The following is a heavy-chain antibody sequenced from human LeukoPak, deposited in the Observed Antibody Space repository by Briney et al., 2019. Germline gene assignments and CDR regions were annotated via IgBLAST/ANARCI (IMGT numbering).Heavy chain of an antibody. CDR3: ARGRVASGTYHMDV. J-gene: IGHJ6*03. CDR1: GFTFSSYW. V-gene: IGHV3-74*01. CDR2: INTDGSGT. Sequence: GGSLRLSCAASGFTFSSYWMHWIRQAPGKGLLWVSRINTDGSGTSYADSVKGRFTISRDNAENTLYLQMNSLRGEDTAVYYCARGRVASGTYHMDVWGKGTTVTVSS. D-gene: IGHD3-10*01.